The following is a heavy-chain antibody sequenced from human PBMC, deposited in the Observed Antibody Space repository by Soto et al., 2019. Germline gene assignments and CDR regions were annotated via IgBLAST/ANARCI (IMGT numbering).Heavy chain of an antibody. CDR2: IYDNGRT. J-gene: IGHJ5*02. CDR1: GGSVTSTSYY. D-gene: IGHD2-15*01. Sequence: SATLSLTSTVSGGSVTSTSYYWFWIRHPPGMGLEWIGYIYDNGRTGYNPSLKSRVSISLDTSKNQFSLQLSSVNSADTAVYYRETNRIGGICRTWFDHWV. V-gene: IGHV4-61*01. CDR3: ETNRIGGICRTWFDH.